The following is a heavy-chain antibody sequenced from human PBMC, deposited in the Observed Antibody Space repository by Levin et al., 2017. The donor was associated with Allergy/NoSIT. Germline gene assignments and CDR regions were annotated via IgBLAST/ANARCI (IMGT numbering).Heavy chain of an antibody. V-gene: IGHV1-18*01. J-gene: IGHJ4*02. CDR1: GYTFTSYG. D-gene: IGHD1-26*01. Sequence: GESLKISCKASGYTFTSYGISWVRQAPGQGLEWMGWISAYNGNTNYAQKLQGRVTMTTDTSTSTAYMELRSLRSDDTAVYYCARERSIRRVGATGLGYWGQGTLVTVSS. CDR2: ISAYNGNT. CDR3: ARERSIRRVGATGLGY.